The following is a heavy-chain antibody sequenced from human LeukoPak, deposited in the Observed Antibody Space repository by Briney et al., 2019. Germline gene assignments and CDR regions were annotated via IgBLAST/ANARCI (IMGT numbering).Heavy chain of an antibody. J-gene: IGHJ4*02. CDR2: IYYSGDS. CDR1: GGSISSGGYY. D-gene: IGHD2/OR15-2a*01. Sequence: PSQTLSLTCTVSGGSISSGGYYWSWIRQPPGKGLEWIGYIYYSGDSNSNPSLKSRVTMSLDTSKNQFSLRLSSVTAADTAVYYCARHPFSTPFDYWGRGTLVTVSS. V-gene: IGHV4-61*08. CDR3: ARHPFSTPFDY.